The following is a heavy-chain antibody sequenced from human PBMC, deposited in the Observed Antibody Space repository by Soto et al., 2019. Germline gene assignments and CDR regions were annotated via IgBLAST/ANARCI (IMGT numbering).Heavy chain of an antibody. CDR1: GYSFTSYW. CDR3: ARLAMVRGGPTYGMDV. J-gene: IGHJ6*02. D-gene: IGHD3-10*01. CDR2: IDPSDSYT. V-gene: IGHV5-10-1*01. Sequence: EVQLVQSGAEVKKPGESLRISCKGSGYSFTSYWISWLRQMPGKGLEWMGRIDPSDSYTNYSPSFQGHVTISADKSISTAYLQWSTLKASDTAMYYCARLAMVRGGPTYGMDVWGQGTTVTVSS.